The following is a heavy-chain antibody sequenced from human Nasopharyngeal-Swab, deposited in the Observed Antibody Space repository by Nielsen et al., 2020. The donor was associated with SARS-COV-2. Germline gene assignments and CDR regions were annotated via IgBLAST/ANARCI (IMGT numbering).Heavy chain of an antibody. Sequence: ASVKVSCKASGYTFTGYYMHWVRQAPAQGLEWMGWINPNSGGTNYAQKFQGRVTMTRDTSISTAYMELSRLRSDATAVYYCAREGGTQPWNSGSYYWFYWGQGTLVTVSS. J-gene: IGHJ4*02. CDR1: GYTFTGYY. CDR3: AREGGTQPWNSGSYYWFY. CDR2: INPNSGGT. V-gene: IGHV1-2*02. D-gene: IGHD1-26*01.